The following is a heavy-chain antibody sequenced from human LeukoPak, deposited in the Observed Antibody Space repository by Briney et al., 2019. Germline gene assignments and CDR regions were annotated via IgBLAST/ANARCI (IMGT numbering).Heavy chain of an antibody. Sequence: GGSLRLSCAASGFTFSSYAMHWVRQAPGKGLEYVSAISSNGGSTYYANSVKGRFTISRDNSKNTLYLQMGSLRAEDMAVYYCARVKIGQQLVLDYWGQGTLVTVSS. CDR1: GFTFSSYA. CDR2: ISSNGGST. J-gene: IGHJ4*02. CDR3: ARVKIGQQLVLDY. V-gene: IGHV3-64*01. D-gene: IGHD6-13*01.